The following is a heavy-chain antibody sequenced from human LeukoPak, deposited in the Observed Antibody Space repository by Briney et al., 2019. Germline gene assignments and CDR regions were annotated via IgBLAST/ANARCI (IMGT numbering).Heavy chain of an antibody. D-gene: IGHD2-2*01. Sequence: GSLRLSCAASGFTFSSYSMNWVRQAPGKGLEWVSSISSSSYIYYADSVKGRFTISRDNAKNSLYLQMNSLRAEDTAVYYCARIPDCSSTSCSYYFDCWRQGTLVTVSS. CDR1: GFTFSSYS. V-gene: IGHV3-21*01. J-gene: IGHJ4*02. CDR2: ISSSSYI. CDR3: ARIPDCSSTSCSYYFDC.